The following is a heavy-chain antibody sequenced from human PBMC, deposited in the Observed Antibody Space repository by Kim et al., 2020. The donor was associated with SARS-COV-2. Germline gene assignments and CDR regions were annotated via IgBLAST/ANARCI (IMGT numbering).Heavy chain of an antibody. D-gene: IGHD1-1*01. V-gene: IGHV1-2*02. CDR3: ARGAGTGSARRDDY. CDR2: MNPNSGGT. J-gene: IGHJ4*02. Sequence: ASVKVSCKASGYTFTAYYMHWVRQAPGQGLEWMGWMNPNSGGTTYAQNFQGRVTMTRDTSISTAYVELSGLRSDDTAVYYCARGAGTGSARRDDYWGQGTLVTVSS. CDR1: GYTFTAYY.